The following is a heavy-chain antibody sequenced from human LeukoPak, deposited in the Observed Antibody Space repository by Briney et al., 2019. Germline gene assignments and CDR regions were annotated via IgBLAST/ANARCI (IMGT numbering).Heavy chain of an antibody. CDR1: GFTFDDYA. CDR3: AKASRSGYDSSGYRLGYDAFDI. CDR2: ISWNSGSI. D-gene: IGHD3-22*01. J-gene: IGHJ3*02. V-gene: IGHV3-9*01. Sequence: GGSLRLSCAASGFTFDDYAMHWVRQAPGKGMEWVSGISWNSGSIGYADSVKGRFTISRDNAKNSLYLQMNSLRAEDTALYYCAKASRSGYDSSGYRLGYDAFDIWGQGTMVTVSS.